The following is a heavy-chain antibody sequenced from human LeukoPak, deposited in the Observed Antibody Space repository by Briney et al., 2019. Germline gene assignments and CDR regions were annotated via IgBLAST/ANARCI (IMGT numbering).Heavy chain of an antibody. CDR3: ARGPRSSWYNYYYYYMDV. CDR1: GGSISSYY. CDR2: IYTSGST. Sequence: PSETLSLTCTVSGGSISSYYWSWIRQPPGKGLEWIGYIYTSGSTNYNPSLKSRVTISVDTSKNQFSLKLSSVTAADTAVYYCARGPRSSWYNYYYYYMDVWGKGTTVTVSS. V-gene: IGHV4-4*09. J-gene: IGHJ6*03. D-gene: IGHD6-13*01.